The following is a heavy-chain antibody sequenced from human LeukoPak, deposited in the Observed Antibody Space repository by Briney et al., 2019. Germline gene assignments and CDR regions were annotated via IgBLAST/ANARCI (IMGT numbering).Heavy chain of an antibody. V-gene: IGHV3-15*01. CDR3: AKAWPAAGTFDS. J-gene: IGHJ4*02. CDR1: GFTLNNAW. CDR2: IKSKTYGGTT. Sequence: GGSLRLSCAASGFTLNNAWMGWVRQAPGKGLEWVGHIKSKTYGGTTDYTAPVKGRFTISRDDSKNTLYQQMNSLKTEDTAVYYCAKAWPAAGTFDSWGQGSLVTVSS. D-gene: IGHD6-13*01.